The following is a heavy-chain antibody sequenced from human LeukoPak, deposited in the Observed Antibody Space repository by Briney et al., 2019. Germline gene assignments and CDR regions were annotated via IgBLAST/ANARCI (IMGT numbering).Heavy chain of an antibody. CDR3: ARYRNSADWITMVRGVPPWFDP. V-gene: IGHV5-10-1*01. CDR2: IDPSDSYT. CDR1: GYSFTSYW. D-gene: IGHD3-10*01. Sequence: GESLKISCKGSGYSFTSYWIGWVRQMPGKGLEWMGRIDPSDSYTNYSPSFQGHVTISADKSISTAYLQWSSLKASDTAMYYCARYRNSADWITMVRGVPPWFDPWGQGTLVTVSS. J-gene: IGHJ5*02.